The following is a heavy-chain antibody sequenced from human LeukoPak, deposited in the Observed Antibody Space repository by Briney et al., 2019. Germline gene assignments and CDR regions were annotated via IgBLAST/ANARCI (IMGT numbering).Heavy chain of an antibody. CDR2: IIPIFGTA. J-gene: IGHJ4*02. V-gene: IGHV1-69*13. CDR1: GSTFSSYA. Sequence: SVKVSCKASGSTFSSYAIGWVRQAPGQGLEWMGGIIPIFGTANYAQKFQGRVTITADESRSTAYMELSSLRSEDTAVYYCARVSGLEYSSSYAFDYWGQGTLVTVSS. CDR3: ARVSGLEYSSSYAFDY. D-gene: IGHD6-6*01.